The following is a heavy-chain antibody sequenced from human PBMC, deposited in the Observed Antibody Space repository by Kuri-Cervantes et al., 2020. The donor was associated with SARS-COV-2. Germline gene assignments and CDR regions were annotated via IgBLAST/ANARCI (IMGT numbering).Heavy chain of an antibody. Sequence: GESLKISCAASGFTFSDYYMSWVRQAPGKGLEWVANIKQDGSEKYYVDSVKGRFTISRDNAKNSLYLQMNSLRAEDTAVYYCARERTITMIVVVIGGKDGFDIWGQGTMVTVSS. J-gene: IGHJ3*02. D-gene: IGHD3-22*01. CDR2: IKQDGSEK. CDR3: ARERTITMIVVVIGGKDGFDI. V-gene: IGHV3-7*01. CDR1: GFTFSDYY.